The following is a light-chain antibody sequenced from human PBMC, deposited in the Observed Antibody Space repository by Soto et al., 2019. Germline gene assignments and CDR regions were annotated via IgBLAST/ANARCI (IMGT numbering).Light chain of an antibody. V-gene: IGLV1-40*01. Sequence: QSVLTQPPSVSGAPGQRVTISCTGSSSNIGAGYDVHWYQQLPGTAPKLLIYGNSNRPSGVPDRFSGSKSGTSASLAITNLQDEDEADYYCQSYDSSLSVVFGGGTKVTVL. CDR2: GNS. CDR1: SSNIGAGYD. CDR3: QSYDSSLSVV. J-gene: IGLJ2*01.